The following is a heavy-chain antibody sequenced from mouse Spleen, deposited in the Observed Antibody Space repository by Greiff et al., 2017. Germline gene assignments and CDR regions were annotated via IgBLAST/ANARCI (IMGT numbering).Heavy chain of an antibody. CDR3: ARLTTVVVPYFDV. D-gene: IGHD1-1*01. Sequence: DVQLQESGPGLVKPSQSLSLTCSVTGYSITSGYYWNWIRQFPGNKLEWMGYISYDGSNNYNPSLKNRISITRDTSKNQFFLKLNSVTTEDTATYYCARLTTVVVPYFDVWGAGTTVTVSS. CDR2: ISYDGSN. V-gene: IGHV3-6*01. J-gene: IGHJ1*01. CDR1: GYSITSGYY.